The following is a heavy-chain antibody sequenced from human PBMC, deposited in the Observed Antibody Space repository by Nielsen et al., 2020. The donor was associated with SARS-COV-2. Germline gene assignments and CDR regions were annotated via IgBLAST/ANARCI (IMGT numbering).Heavy chain of an antibody. CDR2: IDPSDSYT. Sequence: GSLKLSCKGSGYSFTSYWISWVRQMPGKGLEWMGRIDPSDSYTNYSPSFQGHVTISADKSISTAYLQWSSLKASDTAMYYCARQSAYDFWSGYYPGYYYYGMDVWGQGTTVTVSS. V-gene: IGHV5-10-1*01. J-gene: IGHJ6*02. CDR3: ARQSAYDFWSGYYPGYYYYGMDV. CDR1: GYSFTSYW. D-gene: IGHD3-3*01.